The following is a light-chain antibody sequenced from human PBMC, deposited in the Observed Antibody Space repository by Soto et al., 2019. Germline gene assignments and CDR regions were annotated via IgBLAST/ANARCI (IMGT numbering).Light chain of an antibody. CDR2: DDS. CDR1: NIGSKS. Sequence: SYELAQAPSVSVAPGQTARITCGGDNIGSKSVHWYQQKPGQAPVLVIYDDSDRPSGIPERFSGSNSGTTATLTISRVEAGDEVDFYCQVWDPGLDHRGVFGGGTKLTV. CDR3: QVWDPGLDHRGV. V-gene: IGLV3-21*02. J-gene: IGLJ3*02.